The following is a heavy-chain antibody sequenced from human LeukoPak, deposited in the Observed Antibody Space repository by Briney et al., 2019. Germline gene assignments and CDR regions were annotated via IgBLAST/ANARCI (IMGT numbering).Heavy chain of an antibody. D-gene: IGHD2-15*01. V-gene: IGHV4-59*01. CDR2: IYYSGDT. Sequence: SETLSLTCAVYGGSISGYYWSWIRQSPEKGLEWIGHIYYSGDTNYNPSLKSRVTISVDTSKNQFSLKLSSVTAADTAVYYCARDRHCSGGSCWFQHWGQGTLVTVSS. CDR3: ARDRHCSGGSCWFQH. J-gene: IGHJ1*01. CDR1: GGSISGYY.